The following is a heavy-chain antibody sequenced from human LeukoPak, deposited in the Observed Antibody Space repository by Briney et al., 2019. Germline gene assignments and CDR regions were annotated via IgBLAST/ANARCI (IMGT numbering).Heavy chain of an antibody. J-gene: IGHJ4*02. CDR2: ISPNGGTT. D-gene: IGHD2-8*01. CDR3: ARGYCTNGVCRTFDI. Sequence: GASVKVSCKASGYTFTDYFIHWVRQAPGQGLGWMGIISPNGGTTNYAQKFQDRVTMTRDTSTSTVYMELSSLRSEDTAVYYCARGYCTNGVCRTFDIWGQGTLVTVSS. CDR1: GYTFTDYF. V-gene: IGHV1-46*01.